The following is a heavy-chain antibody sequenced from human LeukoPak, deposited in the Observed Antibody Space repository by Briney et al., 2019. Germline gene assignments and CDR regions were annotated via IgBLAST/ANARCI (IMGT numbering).Heavy chain of an antibody. J-gene: IGHJ5*02. D-gene: IGHD3-10*01. CDR1: GFTVSSNY. V-gene: IGHV3-23*01. CDR2: ISGSGGST. CDR3: AKSPMDLSSNWFDP. Sequence: PGGSLRLSCAASGFTVSSNYMSWVRQAPGKGLEWVSAISGSGGSTYYADSVKGRFTISRDNSKNTLYLQMNSLRAEDTAVYYCAKSPMDLSSNWFDPWGQGTLVTVSS.